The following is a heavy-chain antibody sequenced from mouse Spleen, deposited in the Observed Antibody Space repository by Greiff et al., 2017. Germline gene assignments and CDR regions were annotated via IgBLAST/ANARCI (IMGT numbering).Heavy chain of an antibody. CDR3: ARRGYAMDY. V-gene: IGHV1-69*01. CDR1: GYTFTDYW. Sequence: VQLQQPGAELVMPGASVKMSCKASGYTFTDYWMHWVKQRPGQGLEWIGAIDTSDSYTSYNQKFKGKATLTVDESSSTAYMQLSSLTSEDSAVYFCARRGYAMDYWGQGTSVTVSS. CDR2: IDTSDSYT. J-gene: IGHJ4*01.